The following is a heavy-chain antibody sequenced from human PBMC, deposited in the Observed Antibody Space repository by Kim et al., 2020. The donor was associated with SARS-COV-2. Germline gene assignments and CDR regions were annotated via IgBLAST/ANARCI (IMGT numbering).Heavy chain of an antibody. CDR2: INSNGGIT. CDR3: ASRRYTGTYYYFDY. CDR1: GFTFSTYW. V-gene: IGHV3-74*01. J-gene: IGHJ4*02. Sequence: GGSLRLSCAASGFTFSTYWMHWVRQVPGKGLVWVSRINSNGGITSYADSVKGRFTISRDNAKSTLYLQMSSLRAEDTAVYYCASRRYTGTYYYFDYWGQGTLVTVSS. D-gene: IGHD1-26*01.